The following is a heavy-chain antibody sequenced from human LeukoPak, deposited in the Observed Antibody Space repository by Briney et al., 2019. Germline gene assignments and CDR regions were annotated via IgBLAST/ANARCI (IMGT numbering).Heavy chain of an antibody. D-gene: IGHD5-12*01. CDR2: IYTSGST. CDR1: GGSISSYY. V-gene: IGHV4-4*09. Sequence: SETLSLTCTVSGGSISSYYWSWIRQPPGKGLEWIGYIYTSGSTNYNPSLKSRVTISVDTSKNQFSLKLRSVTAADTAVYYCARLGGYSREDDYWGQGTLVTVSS. J-gene: IGHJ4*02. CDR3: ARLGGYSREDDY.